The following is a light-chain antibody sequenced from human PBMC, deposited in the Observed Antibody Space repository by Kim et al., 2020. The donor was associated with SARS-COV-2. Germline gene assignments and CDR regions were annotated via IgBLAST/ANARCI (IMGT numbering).Light chain of an antibody. V-gene: IGLV2-14*01. J-gene: IGLJ2*01. CDR1: SSDIGNYNY. CDR2: DVN. CDR3: SSYTTSGTLL. Sequence: QSALTQPASVSGSPGQSITISCTGTSSDIGNYNYVSWYQQHPGKAPKLMIYDVNKRPSGVSYRFSGSKSGNTASLTISGLQAEDEADYYCSSYTTSGTLLFGGGTHLTVL.